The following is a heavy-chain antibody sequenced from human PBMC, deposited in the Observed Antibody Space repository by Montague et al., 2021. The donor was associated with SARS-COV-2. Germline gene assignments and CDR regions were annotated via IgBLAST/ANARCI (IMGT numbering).Heavy chain of an antibody. CDR1: GASINSNRYF. J-gene: IGHJ3*01. CDR3: ARANSYDTSGFLNDPFDF. Sequence: SETLSLTCTVSGASINSNRYFWGWIRQAPGKGLEWIGSIFSSGSTYYNPSLKTRVTISVDTSGNRLSLRLTSVAATDTAMYYCARANSYDTSGFLNDPFDFWGQGTMVTVSS. V-gene: IGHV4-39*02. CDR2: IFSSGST. D-gene: IGHD3-22*01.